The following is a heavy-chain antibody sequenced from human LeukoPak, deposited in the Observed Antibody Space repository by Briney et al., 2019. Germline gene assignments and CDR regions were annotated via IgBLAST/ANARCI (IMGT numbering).Heavy chain of an antibody. CDR3: ATGRDLPDP. Sequence: PGGSLRLSCAASGFTFSTFAMIWVRQPPGKGLEWVSSIFPSGGEIHYADSVKGRFTISRDNSKNTLYLQMNSLRAEDTAVYYCATGRDLPDPWGQGTLVTVSS. CDR1: GFTFSTFA. V-gene: IGHV3-23*01. CDR2: IFPSGGEI. D-gene: IGHD5-24*01. J-gene: IGHJ5*02.